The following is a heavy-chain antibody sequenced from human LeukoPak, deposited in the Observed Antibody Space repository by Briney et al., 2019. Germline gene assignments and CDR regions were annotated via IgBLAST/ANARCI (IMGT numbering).Heavy chain of an antibody. CDR1: GGSISSYY. J-gene: IGHJ4*02. V-gene: IGHV4-59*01. CDR3: ARTDYGGNSAY. CDR2: IYYSGST. D-gene: IGHD4-23*01. Sequence: SETLSLTCTVSGGSISSYYWSWIRQPPGKGLEWIGYIYYSGSTNYNPSLKSRVTISVDTSKNQFSLKLSSVTAADTAVYYCARTDYGGNSAYWGQGTLVTVSS.